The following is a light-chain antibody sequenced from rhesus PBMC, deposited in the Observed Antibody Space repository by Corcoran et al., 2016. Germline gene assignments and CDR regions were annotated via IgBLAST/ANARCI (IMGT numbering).Light chain of an antibody. J-gene: IGKJ1*01. CDR3: LQGKTSPRT. V-gene: IGKV7-13*01. CDR2: QTS. Sequence: DIVLTQSPASLAVSPGQRAAISCRASESVRVFGSNLIHWYQLKPGQPPKRLIDQTSNKDTGGPARFSGNGSRTDFTLTINPVETADAANYYCLQGKTSPRTFGQGTKVTIK. CDR1: ESVRVFGSNL.